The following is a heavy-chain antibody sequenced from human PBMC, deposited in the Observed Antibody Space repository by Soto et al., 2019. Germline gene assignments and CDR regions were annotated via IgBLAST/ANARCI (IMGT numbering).Heavy chain of an antibody. D-gene: IGHD3-10*01. CDR3: AREEGLWFGGRQDAFDI. J-gene: IGHJ3*02. V-gene: IGHV4-31*03. Sequence: SETLSLTCTVSGGSISSGGYYWSWIRQHPGKGLEWIGYIYYSGSTYYNPSLKSRVTISVDTSKNQFSLKLSSVTAADTAVYYCAREEGLWFGGRQDAFDIWGQGTMVTVSS. CDR1: GGSISSGGYY. CDR2: IYYSGST.